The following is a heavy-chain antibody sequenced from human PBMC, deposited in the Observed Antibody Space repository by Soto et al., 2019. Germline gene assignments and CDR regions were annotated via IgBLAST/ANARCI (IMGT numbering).Heavy chain of an antibody. V-gene: IGHV4-59*01. CDR2: IYHTGRS. D-gene: IGHD6-13*01. CDR1: GGSLSGFP. CDR3: ARGDSSSWYLAAFDI. Sequence: SETLSLTCSVSGGSLSGFPWIWIRQPPGKGLEWVGYIYHTGRSNYNPSLKSRLTISLDMSRNQFSLQLTSVTAADTALYYCARGDSSSWYLAAFDIWGQGTMVTVSS. J-gene: IGHJ3*02.